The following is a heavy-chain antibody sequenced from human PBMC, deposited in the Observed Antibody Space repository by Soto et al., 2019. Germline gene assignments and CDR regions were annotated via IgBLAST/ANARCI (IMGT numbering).Heavy chain of an antibody. V-gene: IGHV2-5*02. J-gene: IGHJ6*02. CDR1: AFSLSTGGVG. CDR3: IQSRCGGDCLQSYASYYYSGMDV. D-gene: IGHD2-21*02. CDR2: IYWDDDK. Sequence: QITLKESGPTLVKPTQTLTLTCTFSAFSLSTGGVGVGWIRQPPGKALEWLALIYWDDDKRYSPSLRSRLTITKETSKNQVVLTMTNMDPVDTATYYCIQSRCGGDCLQSYASYYYSGMDVWGQGTTVTVSS.